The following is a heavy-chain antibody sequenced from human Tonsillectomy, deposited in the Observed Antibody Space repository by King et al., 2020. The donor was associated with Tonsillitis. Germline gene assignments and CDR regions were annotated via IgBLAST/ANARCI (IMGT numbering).Heavy chain of an antibody. CDR2: ISYDGSNK. CDR1: GFIFSSYG. J-gene: IGHJ2*01. D-gene: IGHD1-26*01. CDR3: AKDGGSDWYFDL. Sequence: VQLVESGGGVVQPGRSLRLSCAASGFIFSSYGMHWVRQAPGKGLEWVAVISYDGSNKYYADSVKGRFTISRDNSKNTLYLQMNSLRAEDTAVYYCAKDGGSDWYFDLWGRGTLVTVSS. V-gene: IGHV3-30*18.